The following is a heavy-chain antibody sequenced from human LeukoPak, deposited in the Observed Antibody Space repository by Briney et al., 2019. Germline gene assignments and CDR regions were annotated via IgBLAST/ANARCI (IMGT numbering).Heavy chain of an antibody. CDR1: GFTFSSYG. D-gene: IGHD3-10*01. J-gene: IGHJ4*02. V-gene: IGHV3-30*18. Sequence: PGGSLRLSCAASGFTFSSYGMHWVRQAPGKGLEWVAVISYDGSNKYYADSVKGRFTISRDNSRTTLYLQMISLRADDTAVYYCAKSYNNPTVAVRVRGVIPYFDYWGQGSLVTVSS. CDR2: ISYDGSNK. CDR3: AKSYNNPTVAVRVRGVIPYFDY.